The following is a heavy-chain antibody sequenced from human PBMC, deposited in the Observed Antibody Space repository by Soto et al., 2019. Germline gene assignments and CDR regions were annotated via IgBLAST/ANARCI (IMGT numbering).Heavy chain of an antibody. CDR3: AKDLSRDSSGYYYYFDY. D-gene: IGHD3-22*01. CDR1: WFPFFSYS. J-gene: IGHJ4*02. CDR2: ISGSGGST. V-gene: IGHV3-23*01. Sequence: GSLRLPCSAPWFPFFSYSLSWVRPGPGKALEWVSAISGSGGSTYYADSVKGRFTISRDNSKNTLYLQMNSLRAEDTAVYYCAKDLSRDSSGYYYYFDYWGQGTLVTVSS.